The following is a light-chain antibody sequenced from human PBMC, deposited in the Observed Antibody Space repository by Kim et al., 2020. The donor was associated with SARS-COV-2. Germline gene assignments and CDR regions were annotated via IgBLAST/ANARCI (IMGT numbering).Light chain of an antibody. Sequence: SVRPPCTLSSDHSRYAIAWHQQQPGKGPRYVMKVRSDGSHIRGAGIPARFSGSSSGAARYLTISSLQSEDEADYYCQTWATGIHVFGTGTKVTVL. CDR1: SDHSRYA. V-gene: IGLV4-69*02. CDR2: VRSDGSH. J-gene: IGLJ1*01. CDR3: QTWATGIHV.